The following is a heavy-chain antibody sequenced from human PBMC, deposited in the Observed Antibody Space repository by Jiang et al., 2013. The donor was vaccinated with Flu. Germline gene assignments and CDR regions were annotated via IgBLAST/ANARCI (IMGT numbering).Heavy chain of an antibody. D-gene: IGHD6-19*01. CDR3: ARHGGVVVGTGKDAFDI. CDR2: IYYTGSI. CDR1: GGSISSYF. J-gene: IGHJ3*02. Sequence: GSGLVKPSETLSLTCTVSGGSISSYFWSWIRQPPGKGLEWIGYIYYTGSINYNPSLKSRVTISVDTSKNQFSLKLSSVTAADTAVYYCARHGGVVVGTGKDAFDIWGQGTKVTVSS. V-gene: IGHV4-59*08.